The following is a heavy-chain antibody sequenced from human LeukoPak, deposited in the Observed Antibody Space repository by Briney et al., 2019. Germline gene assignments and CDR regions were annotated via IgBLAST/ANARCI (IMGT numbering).Heavy chain of an antibody. Sequence: SETLSLTCTVSGGSISSYYWSWIRQPPGKGLEWIGYIYYSGSTNYNPSLKSRVTISVDTSKSQFSLKLSSVTAADTAVYYCARGRDYYDSSGYGYWGQGTLVTVSS. D-gene: IGHD3-22*01. CDR2: IYYSGST. CDR1: GGSISSYY. CDR3: ARGRDYYDSSGYGY. V-gene: IGHV4-59*01. J-gene: IGHJ4*02.